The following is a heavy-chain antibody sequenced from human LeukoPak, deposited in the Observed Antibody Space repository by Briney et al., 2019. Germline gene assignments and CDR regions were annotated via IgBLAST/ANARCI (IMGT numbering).Heavy chain of an antibody. Sequence: GASVKVSCKASGYTFTGYYMHWVRQAPGQGLEWMGWINPNSGNTHYTQKFQDRVTMTRDTSISTAYMELSSLESDDTAVYYCAKEGLLWFGELLSGNWFDPWGQGTLVTVSS. CDR3: AKEGLLWFGELLSGNWFDP. CDR2: INPNSGNT. D-gene: IGHD3-10*01. V-gene: IGHV1-2*02. CDR1: GYTFTGYY. J-gene: IGHJ5*02.